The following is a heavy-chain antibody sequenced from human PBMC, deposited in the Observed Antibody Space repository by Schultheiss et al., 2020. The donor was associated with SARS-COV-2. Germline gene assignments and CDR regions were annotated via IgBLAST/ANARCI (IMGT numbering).Heavy chain of an antibody. D-gene: IGHD1-26*01. CDR1: GGSISSYY. CDR2: IYYSGST. CDR3: ARAVSGSYSGY. V-gene: IGHV4-59*12. J-gene: IGHJ4*02. Sequence: SETLSLTCTVSGGSISSYYWSWIRQPPGKGLEWIGYIYYSGSTNYNPSLKSRVTISVDTSKNQFSLKLSSVTAADTAVYYCARAVSGSYSGYWGQGTLVTVSS.